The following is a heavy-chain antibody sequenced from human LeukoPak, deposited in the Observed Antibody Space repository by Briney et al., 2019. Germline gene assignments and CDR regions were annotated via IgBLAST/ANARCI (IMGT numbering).Heavy chain of an antibody. CDR2: IYYSGST. CDR1: GGSISSGDYY. J-gene: IGHJ6*02. Sequence: SETLSLTCTVSGGSISSGDYYWSWIRQPPGKGLEWIGYIYYSGSTYYNPSLKSRVTISVDTSKNQFSLKLSSVTAAGTAVYYCARASTSETYGMDVWGQGTTVTVSS. CDR3: ARASTSETYGMDV. D-gene: IGHD2-2*01. V-gene: IGHV4-30-4*01.